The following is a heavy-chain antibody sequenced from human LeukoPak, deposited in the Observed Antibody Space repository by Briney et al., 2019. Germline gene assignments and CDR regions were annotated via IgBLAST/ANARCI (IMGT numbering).Heavy chain of an antibody. D-gene: IGHD3-9*01. CDR2: IRDKTNNYAT. J-gene: IGHJ4*02. Sequence: GGSLRLSCAASGFTLSGSVIHWVRQASGKGLEWVGRIRDKTNNYATAYAASVKGRFAISRDDSKNTAYLQMNSLKTEDTAVYYCSRQEYDILTGYSYPDYWGQGTLVTVSS. CDR1: GFTLSGSV. CDR3: SRQEYDILTGYSYPDY. V-gene: IGHV3-73*01.